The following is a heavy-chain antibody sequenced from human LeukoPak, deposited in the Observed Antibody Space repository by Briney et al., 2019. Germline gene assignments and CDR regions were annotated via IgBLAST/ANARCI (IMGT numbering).Heavy chain of an antibody. Sequence: GGSLRLSCAASGFTFSSYEMNWVRQAPGKGLEWVSYISSSGSTIYYADSVKGRFTISRDNAKNSLYLQMNSLRAEDTAVYYCARAEFLLTGYYFDYWGQGTLVTVSS. J-gene: IGHJ4*02. CDR3: ARAEFLLTGYYFDY. CDR2: ISSSGSTI. CDR1: GFTFSSYE. D-gene: IGHD3-9*01. V-gene: IGHV3-48*03.